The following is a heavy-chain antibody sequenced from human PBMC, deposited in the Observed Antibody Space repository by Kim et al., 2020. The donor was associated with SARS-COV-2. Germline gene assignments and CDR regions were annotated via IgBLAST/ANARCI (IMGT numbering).Heavy chain of an antibody. D-gene: IGHD3-22*01. V-gene: IGHV6-1*01. CDR3: ARDAFSDYYDSSGYYDHDAFDI. CDR1: GDSVSSNSAA. CDR2: TYYRSKWYN. Sequence: SQTLSLTCAISGDSVSSNSAAWNWIRQSPSRGLEWLGRTYYRSKWYNDYAVSVKSRITINPDTSKNQFSLQLNSVTPEDTAVYYCARDAFSDYYDSSGYYDHDAFDIWGQGTMVTVSS. J-gene: IGHJ3*02.